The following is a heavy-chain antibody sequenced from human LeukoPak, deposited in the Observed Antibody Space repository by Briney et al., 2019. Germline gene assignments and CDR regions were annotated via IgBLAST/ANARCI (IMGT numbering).Heavy chain of an antibody. J-gene: IGHJ4*02. CDR2: INPNSGGT. Sequence: ASVKVSCKASGYTFTGYYMHWVRQAPGQGLEWMGWINPNSGGTNYAQKFQGRVTMTRDTSISTACMELSRLRSDDTAVYYCARDQDGTVWFDYWGQGTLVTVSS. CDR3: ARDQDGTVWFDY. D-gene: IGHD3/OR15-3a*01. CDR1: GYTFTGYY. V-gene: IGHV1-2*02.